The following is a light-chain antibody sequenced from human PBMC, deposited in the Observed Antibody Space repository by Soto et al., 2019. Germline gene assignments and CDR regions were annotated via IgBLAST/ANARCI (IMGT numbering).Light chain of an antibody. Sequence: QSALTQPRSVSGSPGQSVTLSCTGTSSDVGGYHYVSWYQHHPGKAPKIIIYDVNKRPSGVPDRFSGSKSGNTASLTISGLQAEDEADYYCSSYTSSSTVFGTGTKVTVL. J-gene: IGLJ1*01. CDR1: SSDVGGYHY. V-gene: IGLV2-11*01. CDR2: DVN. CDR3: SSYTSSSTV.